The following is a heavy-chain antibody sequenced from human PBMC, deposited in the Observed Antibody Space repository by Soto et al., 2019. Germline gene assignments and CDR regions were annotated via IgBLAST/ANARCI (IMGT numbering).Heavy chain of an antibody. CDR1: GGSISSSSYY. D-gene: IGHD6-13*01. CDR2: IYYSGST. CDR3: PRRYGSSLDN. Sequence: SGTLSLTCTVSGGSISSSSYYWAWIRQPPGEGLEWIGYIYYSGSTNYNPSLKSRVTISVDTSKNQFSLKLSSVTAADTAVYYCPRRYGSSLDNWGQGTLVTVSS. V-gene: IGHV4-61*05. J-gene: IGHJ4*02.